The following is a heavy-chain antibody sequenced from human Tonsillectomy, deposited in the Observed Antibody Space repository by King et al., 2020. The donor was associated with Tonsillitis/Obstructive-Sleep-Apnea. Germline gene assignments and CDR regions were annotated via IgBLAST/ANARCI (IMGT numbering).Heavy chain of an antibody. D-gene: IGHD5-18*01. Sequence: QLQESGQGLVKPSETLSLTCTVSAGSISSSSYYWGWIRQPPGKGLEWMGSIDYSGSTYYNPSLKSRVTISVNTSKNQFSLKLSSVTDADTGVYYCARPDIGMVTFDYWGQGTLVTVSS. V-gene: IGHV4-39*01. CDR1: AGSISSSSYY. J-gene: IGHJ4*02. CDR2: IDYSGST. CDR3: ARPDIGMVTFDY.